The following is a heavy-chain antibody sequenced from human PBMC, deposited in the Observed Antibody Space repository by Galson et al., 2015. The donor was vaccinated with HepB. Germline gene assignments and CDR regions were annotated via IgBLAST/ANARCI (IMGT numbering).Heavy chain of an antibody. J-gene: IGHJ6*03. CDR1: GYTFTDYY. CDR2: INPKSGGT. CDR3: ARAGTYYYDTSGFCPYYYYMDV. D-gene: IGHD3-22*01. V-gene: IGHV1-2*02. Sequence: SVKVSCKASGYTFTDYYMHWVRQAPGQGLEWMGWINPKSGGTSYAQKFRARVTMTRDTSISTAYMELGRLRSDDTAVYYCARAGTYYYDTSGFCPYYYYMDVWGKGATVTVSS.